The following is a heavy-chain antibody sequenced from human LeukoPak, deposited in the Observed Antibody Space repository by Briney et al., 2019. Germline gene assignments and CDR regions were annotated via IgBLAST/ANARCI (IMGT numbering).Heavy chain of an antibody. J-gene: IGHJ5*02. D-gene: IGHD2-2*02. Sequence: SVKVSCKASGGTFSSYAISWVRQAPGQGLEWMGGIIPIFGTANYAQKFQGRVTITTDESTSTAYMELSSLRSEDTAVYYCAIRNDIVVVPAALQGLDPWGQGTLVTVSS. CDR2: IIPIFGTA. CDR1: GGTFSSYA. V-gene: IGHV1-69*05. CDR3: AIRNDIVVVPAALQGLDP.